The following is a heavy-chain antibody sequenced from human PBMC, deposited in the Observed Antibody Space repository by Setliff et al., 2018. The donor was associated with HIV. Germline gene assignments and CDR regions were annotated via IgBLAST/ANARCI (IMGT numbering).Heavy chain of an antibody. CDR1: GGSISSGDYY. D-gene: IGHD6-19*01. V-gene: IGHV4-30-4*08. CDR2: IYYSGST. Sequence: SETLSLTCTVSGGSISSGDYYWSWIRQPPGKGLEWIGYIYYSGSTYYNPSLKSRSVISIDTSKNQFSLQLNSVTAADTAVYYCARGVYSSGWYLLTRLDPWGQGVPVTVSS. J-gene: IGHJ5*02. CDR3: ARGVYSSGWYLLTRLDP.